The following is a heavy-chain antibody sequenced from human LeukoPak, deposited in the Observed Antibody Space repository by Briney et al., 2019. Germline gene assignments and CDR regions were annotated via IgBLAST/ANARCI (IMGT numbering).Heavy chain of an antibody. CDR3: AKPARTDYADY. CDR2: ISSSGSTI. Sequence: GGSLRLSCAASGFTFRSYAMSWVRQAPGKGLEWVSYISSSGSTIYYADSVKGRFTMSRDNAKNSLSLQMNSLRAEDTAVYYCAKPARTDYADYWGQGTLVTVSS. CDR1: GFTFRSYA. J-gene: IGHJ4*02. D-gene: IGHD1-14*01. V-gene: IGHV3-48*03.